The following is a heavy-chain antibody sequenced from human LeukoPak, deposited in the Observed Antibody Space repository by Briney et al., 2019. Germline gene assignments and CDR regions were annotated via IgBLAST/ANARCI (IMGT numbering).Heavy chain of an antibody. Sequence: GASVKVSCKASGYTFTSYGISWVRQAPGQGLEWMGWISAYNGNTNYAQKLQGRVTMTTDTSTSTAYMELRSLRSDDTAVYYCRTYYDFWSGYHGGPDAFDIWGQGTMVTVSS. CDR2: ISAYNGNT. J-gene: IGHJ3*02. V-gene: IGHV1-18*01. CDR1: GYTFTSYG. CDR3: RTYYDFWSGYHGGPDAFDI. D-gene: IGHD3-3*01.